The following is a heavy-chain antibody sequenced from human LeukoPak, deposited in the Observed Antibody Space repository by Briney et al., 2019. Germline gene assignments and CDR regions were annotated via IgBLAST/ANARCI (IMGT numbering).Heavy chain of an antibody. Sequence: GGSLRLSCAASGFTFSSYAMSWVRQAPGKGLDWVSAISGSGGSTYYADSVKGRFTISRDNSKSTLYLQMNSLRAEDTAVYYCARGSSNACDIWGQGTMVTVSS. CDR1: GFTFSSYA. V-gene: IGHV3-23*01. CDR2: ISGSGGST. D-gene: IGHD3-10*01. J-gene: IGHJ3*02. CDR3: ARGSSNACDI.